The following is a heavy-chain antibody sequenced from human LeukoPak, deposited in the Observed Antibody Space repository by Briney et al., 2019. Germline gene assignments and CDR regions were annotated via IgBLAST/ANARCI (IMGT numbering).Heavy chain of an antibody. D-gene: IGHD4-11*01. J-gene: IGHJ4*02. Sequence: GGSLRLSCVASGFTFSTYAMSWVRQAPGKGLEWVSAIEASGGTTYYADSVKGRFTISRDNSKNTLCLQMNSLRAEDTAVYYCVTPQYLVQTKGYWGQGALVTVSS. V-gene: IGHV3-23*01. CDR2: IEASGGTT. CDR1: GFTFSTYA. CDR3: VTPQYLVQTKGY.